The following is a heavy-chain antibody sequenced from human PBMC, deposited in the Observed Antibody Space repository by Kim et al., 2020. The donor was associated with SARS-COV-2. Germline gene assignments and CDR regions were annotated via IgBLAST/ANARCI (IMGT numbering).Heavy chain of an antibody. Sequence: SETLSLTCTVSGGSISSGGYYWSWIRQHPGKGLEWIGYIYYSGSTYYNPSLKSRVTISVDTSKNQFSLKLSSVTAADTAVYYCARDSRGYYYDSSGSNNAFDIWGQGTMVTVSS. CDR2: IYYSGST. CDR3: ARDSRGYYYDSSGSNNAFDI. V-gene: IGHV4-31*03. D-gene: IGHD3-22*01. CDR1: GGSISSGGYY. J-gene: IGHJ3*02.